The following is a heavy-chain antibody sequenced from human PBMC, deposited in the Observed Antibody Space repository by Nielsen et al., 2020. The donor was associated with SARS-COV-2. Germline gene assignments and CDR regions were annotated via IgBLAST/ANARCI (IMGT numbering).Heavy chain of an antibody. CDR3: AVLGGATTLVSS. Sequence: SVKVSCKASGFTFTSSAVQWVRQARGQRLEWIGWIVVGSGNTNYAQKFQERVTITMDMSTSTAYMELSSLRSEDTAVYYCAVLGGATTLVSSWGQGTLVTVSS. CDR1: GFTFTSSA. J-gene: IGHJ4*02. CDR2: IVVGSGNT. D-gene: IGHD1-26*01. V-gene: IGHV1-58*01.